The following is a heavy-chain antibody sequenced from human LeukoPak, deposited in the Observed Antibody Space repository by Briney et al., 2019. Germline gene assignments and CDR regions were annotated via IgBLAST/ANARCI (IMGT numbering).Heavy chain of an antibody. V-gene: IGHV4-39*01. CDR1: GGSISSSSYY. CDR2: IYYSGST. Sequence: KPSETLSLTCTVSGGSISSSSYYWDWIRQPPGKGLEWIGSIYYSGSTYYNPSLKSRVTISVDTSRDQFSLKLSSVTAADTAVYYCARTYYYDSSPYLNWFDPWGQGTLVTVSS. D-gene: IGHD3-22*01. J-gene: IGHJ5*02. CDR3: ARTYYYDSSPYLNWFDP.